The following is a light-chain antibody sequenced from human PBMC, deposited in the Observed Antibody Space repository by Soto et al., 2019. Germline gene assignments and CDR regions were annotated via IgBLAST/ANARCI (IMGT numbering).Light chain of an antibody. CDR2: AAS. J-gene: IGKJ5*01. CDR1: QSISNW. V-gene: IGKV1-39*01. CDR3: QQSYSTPRVT. Sequence: DIQRTQSPSTLSASLRDRVTINCLASQSISNWVAWYQQKPGKAPKLLIYAASTLQSGVPSRFSGSGSGTDFTLTISSLQPEDFATYYCQQSYSTPRVTFGQVTRLAI.